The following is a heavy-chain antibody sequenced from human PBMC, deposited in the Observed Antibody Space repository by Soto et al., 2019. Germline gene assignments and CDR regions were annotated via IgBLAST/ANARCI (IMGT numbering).Heavy chain of an antibody. CDR2: IKEDGSGK. J-gene: IGHJ4*02. CDR1: GFTFSSYW. CDR3: ARGQYGGKGY. V-gene: IGHV3-7*03. D-gene: IGHD2-15*01. Sequence: EVQLVESGGGLVQPGGSLRLSCAASGFTFSSYWMNWVRQAPGKGLEWVANIKEDGSGKNYVDSVKGRFIISRDNAKESLFLQMNSLRAEDTAVYYCARGQYGGKGYWGQGTLVTVSS.